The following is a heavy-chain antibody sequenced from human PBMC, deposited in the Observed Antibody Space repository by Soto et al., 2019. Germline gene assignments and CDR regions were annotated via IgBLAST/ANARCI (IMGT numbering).Heavy chain of an antibody. CDR2: ISGSGGIT. CDR1: GFTFSSYA. CDR3: AKPRYSSSWYVSATDY. V-gene: IGHV3-23*01. J-gene: IGHJ4*02. Sequence: GGSLRLSCAASGFTFSSYAMSWVRQAPGKGLEWVSAISGSGGITYYADSVKGRFTISRDNSKNTLYLQMNSLRAEDTAVYYCAKPRYSSSWYVSATDYWGQGTLVTVSS. D-gene: IGHD6-13*01.